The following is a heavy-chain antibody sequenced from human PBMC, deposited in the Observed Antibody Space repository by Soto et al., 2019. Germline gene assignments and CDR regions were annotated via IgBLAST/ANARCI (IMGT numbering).Heavy chain of an antibody. Sequence: SETLSLTCAVYGGSFSGYYWSWIRQPPGKGLEWIGEINHSGSTNYNPSLKSRVTISVDTSNNQFSLQLSSVTAADTAVYYCARWTEHYCGMDVWGKGTRVT. CDR1: GGSFSGYY. J-gene: IGHJ6*04. CDR3: ARWTEHYCGMDV. V-gene: IGHV4-34*01. D-gene: IGHD1-1*01. CDR2: INHSGST.